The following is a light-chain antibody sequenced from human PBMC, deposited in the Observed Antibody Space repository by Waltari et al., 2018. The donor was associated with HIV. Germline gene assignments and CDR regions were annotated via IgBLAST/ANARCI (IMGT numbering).Light chain of an antibody. J-gene: IGLJ1*01. CDR1: SSNLGNSY. CDR2: ENN. CDR3: GTWDNSLSAV. V-gene: IGLV1-51*02. Sequence: QSVLTQPPSVSAAPGQKVTISCSGSSSNLGNSYVSWYQQLPGTAPKLLIYENNKRSSVIPDRFSGSKSGTSATLGITGLQTGDEADYYCGTWDNSLSAVFGTGTKVTVL.